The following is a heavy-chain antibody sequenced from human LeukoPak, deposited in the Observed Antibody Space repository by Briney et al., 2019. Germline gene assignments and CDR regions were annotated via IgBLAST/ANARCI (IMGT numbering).Heavy chain of an antibody. CDR1: GGSINTPNYY. Sequence: SETLSLTCTVSGGSINTPNYYWGWIRQTPGKGLEWIGNIFYSGSTYYNPSLKSRVTVSVDTSKNQFTLKLSSVTAADTAVYYCARFPGGAEYCHYYDMDVWGTGTTVTVSS. J-gene: IGHJ6*03. D-gene: IGHD2/OR15-2a*01. CDR2: IFYSGST. CDR3: ARFPGGAEYCHYYDMDV. V-gene: IGHV4-39*06.